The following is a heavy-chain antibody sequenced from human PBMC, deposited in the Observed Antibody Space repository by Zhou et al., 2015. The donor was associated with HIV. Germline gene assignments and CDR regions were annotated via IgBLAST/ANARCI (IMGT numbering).Heavy chain of an antibody. D-gene: IGHD2-15*01. CDR3: ARGVGVGYCSGGSCYGADVDY. Sequence: QVQLVQSGAEVKKPGSSVKVSCKASGGTFSSYAISWVRQAPGQGLEWMGGIIPIFGTANYAQKFQGRVTITADESTSTAYMELSSLRSEDTAVYYCARGVGVGYCSGGSCYGADVDYVGPGNPGHRLL. V-gene: IGHV1-69*01. J-gene: IGHJ4*02. CDR2: IIPIFGTA. CDR1: GGTFSSYA.